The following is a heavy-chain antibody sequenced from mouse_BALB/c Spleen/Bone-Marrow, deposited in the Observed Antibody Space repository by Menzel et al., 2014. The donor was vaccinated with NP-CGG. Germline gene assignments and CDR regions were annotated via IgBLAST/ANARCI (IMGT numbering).Heavy chain of an antibody. CDR2: IRDSGST. Sequence: EVQLQESGPGLVKPSQSLSLTCTVTGYSITSDYAWNWIRQFPGNKLEWMGYIRDSGSTSYNPTLKSRISITRDTSKNQFFLQLNSVTTEDTATYYCARWRDYYGRSEYWYFDDWGAGTTVTVSS. CDR1: GYSITSDYA. J-gene: IGHJ1*01. V-gene: IGHV3-2*02. CDR3: ARWRDYYGRSEYWYFDD. D-gene: IGHD1-1*01.